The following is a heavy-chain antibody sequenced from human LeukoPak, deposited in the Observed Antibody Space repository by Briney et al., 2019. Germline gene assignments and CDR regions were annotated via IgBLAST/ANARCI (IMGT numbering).Heavy chain of an antibody. CDR1: GFTFGSYG. CDR2: ISYDGSNK. V-gene: IGHV3-30*03. CDR3: ARDYYYDSSGYLSY. Sequence: PGRSLRLSCAASGFTFGSYGMHWVRQAPGKGLEWVAVISYDGSNKYYADSVKGRFTISRDNAKNSLYLQMNSLRAEDTAVYYCARDYYYDSSGYLSYWGQGTLVTVSS. D-gene: IGHD3-22*01. J-gene: IGHJ4*02.